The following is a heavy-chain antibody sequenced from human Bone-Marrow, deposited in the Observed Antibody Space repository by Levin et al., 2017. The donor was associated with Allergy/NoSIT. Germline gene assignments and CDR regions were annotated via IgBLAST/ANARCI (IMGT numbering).Heavy chain of an antibody. CDR3: ARGITIFGVVLAVNDAFDI. D-gene: IGHD3-3*01. V-gene: IGHV4-31*03. CDR1: GGSISSGIYF. CDR2: VSYSGIT. Sequence: SETLSLTCTVSGGSISSGIYFWSWIRHLPGKGLEWIGYVSYSGITFYNPSLKSRVTISVDTSKKLFSLHLSSVTAADTAVYYCARGITIFGVVLAVNDAFDIWGQGTMVTVSS. J-gene: IGHJ3*02.